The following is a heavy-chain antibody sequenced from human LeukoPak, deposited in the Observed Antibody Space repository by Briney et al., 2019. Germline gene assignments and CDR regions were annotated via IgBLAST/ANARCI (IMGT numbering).Heavy chain of an antibody. J-gene: IGHJ4*02. CDR2: LSGSGSSA. Sequence: GGSLRLSCAASGFTFSTYAMSWVRQAPGRGLEWVSGLSGSGSSAYYADSVKGRFTISRDNSKNTLYLQMNSLRPEDTAVYYCAKGLTNLGDDWGQGTLVTVSS. CDR1: GFTFSTYA. CDR3: AKGLTNLGDD. D-gene: IGHD3-9*01. V-gene: IGHV3-23*01.